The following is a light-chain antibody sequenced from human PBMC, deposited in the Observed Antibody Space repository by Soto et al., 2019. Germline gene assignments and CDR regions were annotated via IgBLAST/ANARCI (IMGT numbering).Light chain of an antibody. J-gene: IGLJ2*01. CDR2: EGS. V-gene: IGLV2-23*01. CDR1: NNDVGNYNL. Sequence: QSALTQPASVSGSPGQSITISCTGTNNDVGNYNLVSWYQQHPGKAPKLMIYEGSKRPSGVSNRFSGSKPGNTASLTISGLQAEDEADYYCCSYAGRDVVFGGGTKVTVL. CDR3: CSYAGRDVV.